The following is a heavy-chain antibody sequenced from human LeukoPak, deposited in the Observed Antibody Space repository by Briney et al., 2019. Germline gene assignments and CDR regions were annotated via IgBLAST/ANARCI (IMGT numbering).Heavy chain of an antibody. V-gene: IGHV1-2*06. CDR1: GYTFTGYY. CDR2: INPNSGGT. Sequence: ASVKVSCKASGYTFTGYYMHWVRQAPGQGLEWMGRINPNSGGTNYARKFQGRVTMTRDTSISTAYMELSRLRSDDTAVYYCARARDGYNPDFDYWGQGTLVTVSS. J-gene: IGHJ4*02. CDR3: ARARDGYNPDFDY. D-gene: IGHD5-24*01.